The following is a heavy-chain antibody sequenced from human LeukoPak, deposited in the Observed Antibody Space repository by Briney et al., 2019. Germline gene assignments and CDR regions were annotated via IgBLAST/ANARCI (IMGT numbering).Heavy chain of an antibody. D-gene: IGHD3-10*01. CDR1: GFTFSSYG. CDR3: ARDLFRGFDY. V-gene: IGHV3-30*03. CDR2: ISYDGSNK. J-gene: IGHJ4*02. Sequence: GGSLRLSCAASGFTFSSYGMHWVRQAPGKGLEWVAVISYDGSNKYYADSVKGRFTISRDNAKNSLYLQMNSLRAEDTAVYYCARDLFRGFDYWGQGTLVTVSS.